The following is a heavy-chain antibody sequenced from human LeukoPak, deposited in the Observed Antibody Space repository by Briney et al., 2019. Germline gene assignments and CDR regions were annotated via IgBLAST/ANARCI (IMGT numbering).Heavy chain of an antibody. J-gene: IGHJ4*02. CDR3: ARGPGISGDHIYPDY. V-gene: IGHV4-38-2*02. D-gene: IGHD2-21*01. Sequence: SETLSLTCSVSGYSISSGKYWAWIRQTPGKGLERIGSIYESGSTYYTPSLKSRVTMSVDTSKNQFSLSLTSVTAADTAVYFCARGPGISGDHIYPDYWGQGIQVTVSS. CDR1: GYSISSGKY. CDR2: IYESGST.